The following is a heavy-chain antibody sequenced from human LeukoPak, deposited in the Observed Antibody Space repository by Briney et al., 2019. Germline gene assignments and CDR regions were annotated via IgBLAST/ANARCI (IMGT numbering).Heavy chain of an antibody. CDR3: ARWATSFDL. V-gene: IGHV3-7*01. CDR2: IKQDGSDK. Sequence: GGSLRLSCAASGFTFGNYWMSCVRQAPGKGLEWVADIKQDGSDKYYVDSVTGRFTISRDNAENSLYLQMNSLRAEDTAVYYCARWATSFDLWGQGTLVTVSS. CDR1: GFTFGNYW. D-gene: IGHD6-6*01. J-gene: IGHJ4*02.